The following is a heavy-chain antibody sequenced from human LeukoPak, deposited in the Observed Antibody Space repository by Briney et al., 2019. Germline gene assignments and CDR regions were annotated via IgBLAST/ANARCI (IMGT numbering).Heavy chain of an antibody. J-gene: IGHJ6*02. CDR3: ARDLVAAPRTGSYYYYGMDV. D-gene: IGHD2-2*01. CDR1: GGSISSYY. Sequence: PSETLSLTCTVSGGSISSYYWSWIRQPPGKGLEWIGYIYYSGSTNYNPSLKSRVTISVDTSKNQFSLKLSSVTAADTAVYYCARDLVAAPRTGSYYYYGMDVWGQGTTVTVSS. V-gene: IGHV4-59*01. CDR2: IYYSGST.